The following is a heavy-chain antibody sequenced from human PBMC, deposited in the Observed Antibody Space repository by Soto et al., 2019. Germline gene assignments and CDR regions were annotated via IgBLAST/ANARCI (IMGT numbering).Heavy chain of an antibody. V-gene: IGHV4-31*03. Sequence: SETLSLTCTVSGGSISSGGYYWSWIRQHPGKGLEWIGYIYYSGSTYYNPSLKSRVTISVDTSKNQFSLKLSSVTAADTAVYYCARGPRLPMVYAIRPGYFDYWGQGTLVTVSS. CDR2: IYYSGST. J-gene: IGHJ4*02. CDR1: GGSISSGGYY. D-gene: IGHD2-8*01. CDR3: ARGPRLPMVYAIRPGYFDY.